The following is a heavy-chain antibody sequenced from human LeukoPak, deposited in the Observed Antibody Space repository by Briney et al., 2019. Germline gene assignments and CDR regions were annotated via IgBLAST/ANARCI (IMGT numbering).Heavy chain of an antibody. J-gene: IGHJ4*02. D-gene: IGHD6-19*01. V-gene: IGHV3-30*18. Sequence: GGSLRLSCAASGFTFSSYWMSWVRQAPGKGLEWVAVISYDGSNKYYADSVKGRFTISRDNSKNTLYLQMNSLRAEDTAVYYCAKIGSSGSAFDYWGQGTLVTVSS. CDR1: GFTFSSYW. CDR2: ISYDGSNK. CDR3: AKIGSSGSAFDY.